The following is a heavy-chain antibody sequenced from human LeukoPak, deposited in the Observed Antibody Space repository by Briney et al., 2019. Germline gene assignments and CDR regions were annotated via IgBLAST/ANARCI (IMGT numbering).Heavy chain of an antibody. Sequence: SETLSLTCTVSGGSISSYYWNWIRQPPGKGLEWIGYIYNTGSTSNNPSLKSRVTISVDTSKKHFSLRLSSVTAADTAVYYCARERTMVGGADIWGQGTKVTVSS. J-gene: IGHJ3*02. V-gene: IGHV4-59*01. CDR2: IYNTGST. D-gene: IGHD2-21*01. CDR3: ARERTMVGGADI. CDR1: GGSISSYY.